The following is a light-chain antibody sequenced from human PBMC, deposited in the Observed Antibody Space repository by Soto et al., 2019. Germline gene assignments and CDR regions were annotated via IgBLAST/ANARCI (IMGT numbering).Light chain of an antibody. Sequence: IVLTQSPGTLSLSPGERATLSCRTSQSVSNTYVAWYQQKPGQAPRLLIYDTSSRVTGIPDRFSGSGSGTDFTLTISSLQSEDFGVYYCQQNKDWPGTFGQGTKVDIK. CDR1: QSVSNTY. CDR3: QQNKDWPGT. J-gene: IGKJ1*01. V-gene: IGKV3D-20*02. CDR2: DTS.